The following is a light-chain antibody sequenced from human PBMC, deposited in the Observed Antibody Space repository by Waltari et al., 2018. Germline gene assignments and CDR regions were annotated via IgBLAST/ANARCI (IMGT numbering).Light chain of an antibody. CDR1: QSVSSSY. V-gene: IGKV3-20*01. J-gene: IGKJ1*01. CDR3: QQYGSSPWT. Sequence: EIVLTQSPGTLSLSPGERATLSCRASQSVSSSYLAWYQQKPGQAPRLLIYGASSRATGIPDRFSSSGSGTDFTLTISRLKPEDFAVYYCQQYGSSPWTFGQGTKVEIK. CDR2: GAS.